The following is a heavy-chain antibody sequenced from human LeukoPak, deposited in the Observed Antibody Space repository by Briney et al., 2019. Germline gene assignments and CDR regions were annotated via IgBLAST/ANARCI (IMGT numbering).Heavy chain of an antibody. V-gene: IGHV3-30*02. CDR3: AKDMGGLLAKHYLDY. Sequence: GGSLRLSCAASGFTFSSHGIHWVRQAPGKGLEWVAFIRYDGSSKYNADSVKGRFTISRDNSKNTVYLQMSSLRAEDTAVYYCAKDMGGLLAKHYLDYWGRGTLITVSS. J-gene: IGHJ4*02. CDR1: GFTFSSHG. CDR2: IRYDGSSK. D-gene: IGHD1-26*01.